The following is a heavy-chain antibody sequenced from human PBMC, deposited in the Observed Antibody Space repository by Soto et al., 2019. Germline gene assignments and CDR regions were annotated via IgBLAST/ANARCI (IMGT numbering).Heavy chain of an antibody. V-gene: IGHV1-18*01. CDR2: ISAYNGNT. D-gene: IGHD2-21*01. J-gene: IGHJ5*02. CDR1: GYTFTSSG. Sequence: ASVKGSCKASGYTFTSSGISWGRKAPGQGLEWMGWISAYNGNTNYAQKLQGRVTMTTDTSTSTAYMELRSLRSDDTAVYYCARRDSKTYNWFDPWGQGTLVTVSS. CDR3: ARRDSKTYNWFDP.